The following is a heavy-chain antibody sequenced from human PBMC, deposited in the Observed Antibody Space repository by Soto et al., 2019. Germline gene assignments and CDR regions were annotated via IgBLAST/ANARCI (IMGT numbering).Heavy chain of an antibody. CDR2: INPSGGST. CDR3: ARDTSRAIVVVVAASPSLDY. J-gene: IGHJ4*02. CDR1: GYTFTSYY. D-gene: IGHD2-15*01. Sequence: QVQLVQSGAEVKKPGASVKVSCKASGYTFTSYYMHWVRQAPGQGLEWMGRINPSGGSTSYAQKFEGRVTTPRDPSTSTVSMELSSIRSEDTAVYYCARDTSRAIVVVVAASPSLDYWGQGTLVTVSS. V-gene: IGHV1-46*01.